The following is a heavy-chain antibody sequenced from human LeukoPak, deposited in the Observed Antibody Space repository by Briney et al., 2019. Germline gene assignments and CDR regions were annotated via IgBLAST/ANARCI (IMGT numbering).Heavy chain of an antibody. D-gene: IGHD1-14*01. CDR1: GFTFSSYA. J-gene: IGHJ4*02. V-gene: IGHV3-30-3*01. Sequence: GRSLRLSCAASGFTFSSYAMHWVRQAPGKGLEWVAVISYDGSNKYYADSVKGRVTISRDNSKNTLYLDLNSLRIEDTSVFYCARSAGGGKPIDYWGQGTLVTVSS. CDR2: ISYDGSNK. CDR3: ARSAGGGKPIDY.